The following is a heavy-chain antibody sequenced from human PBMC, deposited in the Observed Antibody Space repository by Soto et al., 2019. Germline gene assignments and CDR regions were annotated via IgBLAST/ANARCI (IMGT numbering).Heavy chain of an antibody. J-gene: IGHJ6*02. CDR3: TSGRPYYYYRMDV. Sequence: GGSLRLSCAASGFTFSGSAMHWVRQASGKGLEWVGRIRSKANSYATAYAASVKGRFTISRDDSKNTAYLQMNSLKTEDTAVYYCTSGRPYYYYRMDVWGQGTTVTVSS. V-gene: IGHV3-73*01. CDR2: IRSKANSYAT. CDR1: GFTFSGSA.